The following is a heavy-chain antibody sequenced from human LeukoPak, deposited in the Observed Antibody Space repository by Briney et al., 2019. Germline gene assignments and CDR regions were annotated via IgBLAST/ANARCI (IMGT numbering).Heavy chain of an antibody. CDR2: ISSSGSTI. V-gene: IGHV3-48*03. D-gene: IGHD3-10*01. J-gene: IGHJ4*02. CDR3: ARLWFGDYFDY. Sequence: GGSLRLSCAASGFTFSSYEMNRVRQAPGKGLEWVSYISSSGSTIYYADSVKGRFTISRDNAKNSLYLQMNSLRAEDTAVYYCARLWFGDYFDYWGQGTLVTVSS. CDR1: GFTFSSYE.